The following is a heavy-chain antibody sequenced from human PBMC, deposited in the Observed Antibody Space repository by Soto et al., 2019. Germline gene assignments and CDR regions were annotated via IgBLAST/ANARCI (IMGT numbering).Heavy chain of an antibody. D-gene: IGHD2-15*01. CDR2: INPSGDNI. V-gene: IGHV1-46*01. Sequence: QVQLVQSGAEVKKPGASVRVSCKASGYTLTSYSMHWVRQAPGQGLAWMGIINPSGDNIRYAQNYQGRVTRTRHTSTSTVYLELRSLRSQDPSIYYCARDPQGYCSGGRCYHFDYWGQGPLVTVSS. CDR1: GYTLTSYS. CDR3: ARDPQGYCSGGRCYHFDY. J-gene: IGHJ4*02.